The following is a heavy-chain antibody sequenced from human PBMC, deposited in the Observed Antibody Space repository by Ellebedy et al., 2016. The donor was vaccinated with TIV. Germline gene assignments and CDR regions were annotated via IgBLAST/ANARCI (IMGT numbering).Heavy chain of an antibody. CDR1: GFIFSNSG. V-gene: IGHV3-23*01. CDR3: VKGEVGASGAFNY. CDR2: IRNGVYST. J-gene: IGHJ4*02. D-gene: IGHD1-26*01. Sequence: GGSLRLXXVASGFIFSNSGIRWVRQAPGKALECVSAIRNGVYSTLYGESVKGRFTISRDNSKNTVDLQMNNLRVEDTALYYCVKGEVGASGAFNYWGQGTLVTV.